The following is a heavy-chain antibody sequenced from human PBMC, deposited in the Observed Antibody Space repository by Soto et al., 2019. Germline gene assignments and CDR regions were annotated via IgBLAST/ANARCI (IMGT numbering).Heavy chain of an antibody. CDR2: IIPIFGTA. J-gene: IGHJ1*01. Sequence: ASVKVSCKASGGTFSSYAISWVRQAPGQGLEWMGGIIPIFGTANYAQKFQGRVTITADESTSTAYMELSSLRSEDTAVYYCARAEFPYDSSGYYVYWGQGTLVTVSS. CDR1: GGTFSSYA. CDR3: ARAEFPYDSSGYYVY. D-gene: IGHD3-22*01. V-gene: IGHV1-69*13.